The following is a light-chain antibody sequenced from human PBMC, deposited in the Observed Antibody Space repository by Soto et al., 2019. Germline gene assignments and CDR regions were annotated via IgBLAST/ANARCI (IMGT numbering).Light chain of an antibody. J-gene: IGKJ3*01. CDR1: QSVSSNY. V-gene: IGKV3-20*01. Sequence: EIVLTQSPGTLSLSPGERATLSCRASQSVSSNYLAWHQQRPGQAPRLLIYGASRRATGIPDRFSDSGSGTDFTLTISRLEPEDFAVYYCQQYGSSPFTFGPGTKVDIK. CDR3: QQYGSSPFT. CDR2: GAS.